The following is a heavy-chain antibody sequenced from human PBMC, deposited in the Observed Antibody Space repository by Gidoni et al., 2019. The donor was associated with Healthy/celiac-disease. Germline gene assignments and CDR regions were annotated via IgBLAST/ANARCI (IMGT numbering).Heavy chain of an antibody. CDR2: ISSSGSTI. D-gene: IGHD6-13*01. Sequence: EVQLVESGGGLVQPGGSLRLSCAASGFPFSSSEMNWVRQAPGQGLEWVSYISSSGSTIYYADSVKGRFTISRDNAKNSLYLQMNSLRAEDTAVYYCAREVVAAAGTFWFDPWGQGTLVTVSS. J-gene: IGHJ5*02. CDR3: AREVVAAAGTFWFDP. V-gene: IGHV3-48*03. CDR1: GFPFSSSE.